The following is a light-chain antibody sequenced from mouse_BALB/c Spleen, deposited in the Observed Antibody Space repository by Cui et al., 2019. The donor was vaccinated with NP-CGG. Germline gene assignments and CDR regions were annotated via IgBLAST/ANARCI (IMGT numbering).Light chain of an antibody. V-gene: IGLV1*01. J-gene: IGLJ1*01. CDR3: ALWYSNHWV. CDR1: TGAVTTSNY. Sequence: QAVVTHESAPTTSPGETVTLTCRSRTGAVTTSNYANWVQEKPDHLFTGLIGGTNNRAPGVPARFSGSLIGDKAALTITGAQTEDEAIYFCALWYSNHWVFGGGTKLTVL. CDR2: GTN.